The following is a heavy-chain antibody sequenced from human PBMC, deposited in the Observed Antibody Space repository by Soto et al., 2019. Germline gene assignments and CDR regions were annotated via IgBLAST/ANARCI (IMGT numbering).Heavy chain of an antibody. CDR3: ARGGRDDSSGYTLYYFDY. CDR2: INHSGST. J-gene: IGHJ4*02. CDR1: GGSFSGYY. V-gene: IGHV4-34*01. D-gene: IGHD3-22*01. Sequence: PSETLSLTCAVYGGSFSGYYWSWIRQPPGKGLEWIGEINHSGSTNYNPSLKSRVTISVDTSKNQFSLKLSSVTAADTAVYYCARGGRDDSSGYTLYYFDYWGQGTLVTVSS.